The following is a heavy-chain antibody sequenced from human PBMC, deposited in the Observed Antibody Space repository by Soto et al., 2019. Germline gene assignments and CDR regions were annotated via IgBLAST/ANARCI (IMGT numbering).Heavy chain of an antibody. Sequence: SQTLSLTCAISGDSVSSNSAAWNWIRQSPSRGLEWLGRTYYRSKWYNDYAVSVKSRITINPDTSKNQFSLQLNSVTPEDTAFYYCARAEVGIAVAGPPAFDIWGQGTMVTVSS. CDR1: GDSVSSNSAA. CDR3: ARAEVGIAVAGPPAFDI. V-gene: IGHV6-1*01. J-gene: IGHJ3*02. CDR2: TYYRSKWYN. D-gene: IGHD6-19*01.